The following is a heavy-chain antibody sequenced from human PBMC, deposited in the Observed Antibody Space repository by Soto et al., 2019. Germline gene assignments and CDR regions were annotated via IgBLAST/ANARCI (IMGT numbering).Heavy chain of an antibody. CDR2: ISYDGSNK. J-gene: IGHJ5*02. Sequence: QVQLVESGGGVVQPGRSLRLSCAASGFTFSSYAMHWVRQAPGKGLEWVAVISYDGSNKYYADSVKGRFTISRDNSKNGLYLQVNSLGAEDTAVYYCARDRVVVVPAAMVLGWFDPWGQGTLVTVSS. V-gene: IGHV3-30-3*01. CDR1: GFTFSSYA. CDR3: ARDRVVVVPAAMVLGWFDP. D-gene: IGHD2-2*01.